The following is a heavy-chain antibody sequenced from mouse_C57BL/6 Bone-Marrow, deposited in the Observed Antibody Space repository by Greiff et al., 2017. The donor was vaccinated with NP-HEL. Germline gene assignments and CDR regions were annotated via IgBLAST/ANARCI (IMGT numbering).Heavy chain of an antibody. CDR2: IDPSDSYT. J-gene: IGHJ4*01. V-gene: IGHV1-50*01. CDR3: ARSEAAQATYAMDY. D-gene: IGHD3-2*02. CDR1: GYTFTSYW. Sequence: VQLQQPGAELVKPGASVKLSCKASGYTFTSYWMQWVKQRPGQGLEWIGEIDPSDSYTNSNQKFKGKATLTVDTSASTAYMQLSSLTSEDSAVYYCARSEAAQATYAMDYWGQGTSVTVSS.